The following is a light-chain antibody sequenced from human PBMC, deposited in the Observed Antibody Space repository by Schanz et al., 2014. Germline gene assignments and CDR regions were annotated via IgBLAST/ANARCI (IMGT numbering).Light chain of an antibody. CDR3: SSHASNNPRVV. CDR1: SSDVGSYNR. CDR2: EVN. J-gene: IGLJ2*01. V-gene: IGLV2-18*02. Sequence: QSALTQPPSASGSPGQSVTISCTGTSSDVGSYNRVSWFQQPPGTAPKLMIYEVNNRPSGVPDRFSGSKSGNTASLTVSGLQAEDEADYYCSSHASNNPRVVFGGGTKLTVL.